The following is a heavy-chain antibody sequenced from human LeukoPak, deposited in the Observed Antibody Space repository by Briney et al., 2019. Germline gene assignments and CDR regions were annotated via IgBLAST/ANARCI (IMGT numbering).Heavy chain of an antibody. CDR3: ARITPYYYYMDV. CDR1: GGSISSYY. Sequence: SETLSLTCTVSGGSISSYYWSWIRQPPGKGLEWIGYFYYSGSTNYNPSLKSRVTISVDTSKNQFSLKLSSVTAADTAVYYCARITPYYYYMDVWGKGTTVTVSS. CDR2: FYYSGST. J-gene: IGHJ6*03. D-gene: IGHD3-16*01. V-gene: IGHV4-59*01.